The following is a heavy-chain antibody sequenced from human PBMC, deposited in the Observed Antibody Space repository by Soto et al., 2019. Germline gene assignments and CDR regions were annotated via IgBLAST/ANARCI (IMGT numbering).Heavy chain of an antibody. CDR2: INYSGST. Sequence: SETLSLTCTVSGGSISSCYWSWIRQPPGKGLEWIGYINYSGSTNYNPSLKSRVTISVDTSKNQFSLKLSSVTAADTAVYYCARVGDCSGGSCLQTTPMDVWGKGTTVT. CDR3: ARVGDCSGGSCLQTTPMDV. V-gene: IGHV4-59*01. D-gene: IGHD2-15*01. CDR1: GGSISSCY. J-gene: IGHJ6*03.